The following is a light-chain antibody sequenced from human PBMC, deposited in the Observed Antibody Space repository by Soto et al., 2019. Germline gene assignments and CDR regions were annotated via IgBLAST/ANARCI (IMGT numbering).Light chain of an antibody. V-gene: IGKV3-15*01. CDR2: GAS. CDR3: QQYNNWIT. J-gene: IGKJ5*01. CDR1: QSVGSN. Sequence: EIVMTQSPATLSVSPGERATLSCRASQSVGSNLAWYQQKPGQAPRLLIYGASTRATGIPARFSGSGSGTEFTLTLSSLQSEDFAGYYCQQYNNWITFGQGTRLDIK.